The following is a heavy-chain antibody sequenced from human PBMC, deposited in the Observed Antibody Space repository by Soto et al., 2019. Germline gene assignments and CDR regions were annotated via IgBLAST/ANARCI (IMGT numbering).Heavy chain of an antibody. Sequence: GASVKVSCKASGGTFSSYAISWVRQAPGQGLEWMGGIIPIYGTANYAQKFQGRVTITADESTSTAYMELSSLRSEDTAVYYCASRLGYYYDSSGYYLNYYYYYGMDVWGQGTTVTVSS. D-gene: IGHD3-22*01. CDR2: IIPIYGTA. CDR3: ASRLGYYYDSSGYYLNYYYYYGMDV. J-gene: IGHJ6*02. V-gene: IGHV1-69*13. CDR1: GGTFSSYA.